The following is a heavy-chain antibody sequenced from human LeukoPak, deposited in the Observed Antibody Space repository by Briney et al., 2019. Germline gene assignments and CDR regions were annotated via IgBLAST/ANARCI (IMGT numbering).Heavy chain of an antibody. Sequence: GESLKISCKGSGYSFTSYWIGWVRQMRGKVLEWMGIIYPGDSDTRYSPSFQGQVTTSADKSISTAYLQWSSLKASDTAMYYCARHVGDSSGYYPYYFDYWGQGTLVTVSS. CDR1: GYSFTSYW. D-gene: IGHD3-22*01. CDR3: ARHVGDSSGYYPYYFDY. CDR2: IYPGDSDT. V-gene: IGHV5-51*01. J-gene: IGHJ4*02.